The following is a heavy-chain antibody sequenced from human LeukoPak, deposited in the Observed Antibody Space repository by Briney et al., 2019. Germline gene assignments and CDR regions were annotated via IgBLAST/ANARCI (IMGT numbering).Heavy chain of an antibody. CDR3: ATDIVVVPAAIAQGSYYYYYGMDV. V-gene: IGHV1-18*01. J-gene: IGHJ6*02. D-gene: IGHD2-2*01. CDR2: ISAYNGNT. Sequence: ASVTVSCTASGYTFTSYGISWVRQAPGQGLEWMGWISAYNGNTNYAQKLQGRVSMTTDTSTSTAYMELRSLRSDDTAVYYCATDIVVVPAAIAQGSYYYYYGMDVWGQGTTVTVSS. CDR1: GYTFTSYG.